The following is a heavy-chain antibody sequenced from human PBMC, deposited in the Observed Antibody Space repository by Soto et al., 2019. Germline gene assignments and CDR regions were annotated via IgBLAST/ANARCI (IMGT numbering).Heavy chain of an antibody. D-gene: IGHD6-19*01. CDR2: ISAYNGNT. CDR1: GYTFTSYG. CDR3: ARDYLSSGWNDAFDI. V-gene: IGHV1-18*01. Sequence: GASVKVSCKASGYTFTSYGISWVRQAPGQGLEWMGWISAYNGNTNYAQKLQGRVTMTTDTSTSTAYMELRSLRSDDTAVYYCARDYLSSGWNDAFDIWGQGTMVTVSS. J-gene: IGHJ3*02.